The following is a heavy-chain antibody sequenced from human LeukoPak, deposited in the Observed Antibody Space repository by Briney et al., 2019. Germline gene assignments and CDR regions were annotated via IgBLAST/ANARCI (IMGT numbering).Heavy chain of an antibody. Sequence: GESLKISCKGSGYNFTTYRIGWVRQMPDNGLEWMGLIYPGDSDTRYTPSFQGHVTISADKSISTAYLQWSSLKASDTAMYYCARQGSGISFDIWGQGTMVTVSS. CDR3: ARQGSGISFDI. V-gene: IGHV5-51*01. CDR2: IYPGDSDT. CDR1: GYNFTTYR. J-gene: IGHJ3*02. D-gene: IGHD1-26*01.